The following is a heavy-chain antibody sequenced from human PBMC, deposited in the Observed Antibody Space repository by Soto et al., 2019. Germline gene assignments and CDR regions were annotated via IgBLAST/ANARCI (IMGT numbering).Heavy chain of an antibody. CDR3: ARDLYYYGSGNVGDAFDI. CDR1: GYTFTSYG. CDR2: ISAYNGNT. Sequence: GASVKVSCKASGYTFTSYGISWVRQAPGQGLEWMGWISAYNGNTNYAQKLQGRVTMTTDTSTSTAYMELRSLRSDDTAVYYCARDLYYYGSGNVGDAFDIWGKGTMVTVSS. D-gene: IGHD3-10*01. V-gene: IGHV1-18*01. J-gene: IGHJ3*02.